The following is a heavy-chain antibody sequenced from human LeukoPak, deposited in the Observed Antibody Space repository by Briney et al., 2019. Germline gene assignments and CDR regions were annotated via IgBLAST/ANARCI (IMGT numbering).Heavy chain of an antibody. CDR2: IYYSGST. Sequence: SETLSLTCTVSGGSISSYYWSWIRQPPGKGLEWIGYIYYSGSTNYNPSLKSRVTISVDTSKNQFSLKLSSVTAADTAVYYCARLVYSSGWYWFDPWDQGTLVTVSS. CDR3: ARLVYSSGWYWFDP. V-gene: IGHV4-59*08. D-gene: IGHD6-19*01. J-gene: IGHJ5*02. CDR1: GGSISSYY.